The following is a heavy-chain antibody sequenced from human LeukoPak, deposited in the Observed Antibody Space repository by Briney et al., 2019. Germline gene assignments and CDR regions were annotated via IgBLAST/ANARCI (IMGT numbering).Heavy chain of an antibody. J-gene: IGHJ4*02. D-gene: IGHD3-22*01. Sequence: PGGSLRLSCAASGFTFSSYAMSWVRQAPGKGLEWVSAISGSGGSTYYADSVKGRFTISRDNSKNTLYLQMNSLRAEDTAVYYCAARHYYYDTNGDDYWGQGTLVTVSS. CDR2: ISGSGGST. V-gene: IGHV3-23*01. CDR3: AARHYYYDTNGDDY. CDR1: GFTFSSYA.